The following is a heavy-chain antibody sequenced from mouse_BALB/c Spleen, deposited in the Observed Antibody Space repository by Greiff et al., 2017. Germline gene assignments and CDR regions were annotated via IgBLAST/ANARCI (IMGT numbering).Heavy chain of an antibody. J-gene: IGHJ3*01. CDR1: GFTFSSFG. D-gene: IGHD4-1*01. CDR2: ISSGSSTT. CDR3: EVGTGSAWFAY. V-gene: IGHV5-17*02. Sequence: EVKVVESGAGLVQPGGSRKFSCAASGFTFSSFGMHWVRQAPEKGLEWVAYISSGSSTTYYADTVKGRFTISRDNPKNTQFLQITRLRSEDTAMYYCEVGTGSAWFAYWGQGTLVTVSA.